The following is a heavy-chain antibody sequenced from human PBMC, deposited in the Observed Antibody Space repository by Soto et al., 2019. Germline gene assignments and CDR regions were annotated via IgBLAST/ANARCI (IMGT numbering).Heavy chain of an antibody. Sequence: ASVKVSCKASGYTSADFGISWVRQAPGQGLEWMGWVSGNNGASNPAPKVQGRITMTLDTSTGVSYMALRSLRSDDTAIYYCVTDQKYFRVNGNRFDSWGQGTLVTVSS. J-gene: IGHJ5*01. V-gene: IGHV1-18*04. CDR3: VTDQKYFRVNGNRFDS. D-gene: IGHD2-2*01. CDR1: GYTSADFG. CDR2: VSGNNGAS.